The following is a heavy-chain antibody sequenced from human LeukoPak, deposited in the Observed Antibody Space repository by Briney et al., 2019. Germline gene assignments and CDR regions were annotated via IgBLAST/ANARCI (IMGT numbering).Heavy chain of an antibody. CDR3: ARLRYGSGIYEDV. Sequence: SQTLSLTCTVSGGSISSGSYYWSWIRQPPGKGLEWIGYIYYSGITKYNPSLKSRVTISGDTSKNQFSLKLSSVTAADTAVYYCARLRYGSGIYEDVWGKGTTVTVSS. CDR1: GGSISSGSYY. CDR2: IYYSGIT. V-gene: IGHV4-61*01. D-gene: IGHD3-10*01. J-gene: IGHJ6*04.